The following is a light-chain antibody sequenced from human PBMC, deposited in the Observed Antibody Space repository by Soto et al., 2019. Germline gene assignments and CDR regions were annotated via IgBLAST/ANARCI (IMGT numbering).Light chain of an antibody. CDR1: QSINAW. Sequence: DIQMTQGPSTISASVGDRVTITCRASQSINAWLAWYQEKPGKAPKLLIYDVSTLDSGVPSRFSGSASGTEFTLTISSLESDDFATYYCQQYHRYSTFGQGTRVDIK. J-gene: IGKJ1*01. CDR2: DVS. V-gene: IGKV1-5*01. CDR3: QQYHRYST.